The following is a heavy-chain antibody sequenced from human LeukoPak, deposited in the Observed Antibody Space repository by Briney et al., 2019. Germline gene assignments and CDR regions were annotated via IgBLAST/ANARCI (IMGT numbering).Heavy chain of an antibody. CDR3: ARPRPHNYIGY. J-gene: IGHJ4*02. D-gene: IGHD1-1*01. CDR2: IKEDGSET. CDR1: GFTFRNYW. V-gene: IGHV3-7*01. Sequence: GGSLRLSCEASGFTFRNYWMIWVRQAPGKGLERVANIKEDGSETYYVDSVKGRFTISRDNTKNSLYLQMNSLRVEDTAVYYCARPRPHNYIGYGGQGSLVTVSS.